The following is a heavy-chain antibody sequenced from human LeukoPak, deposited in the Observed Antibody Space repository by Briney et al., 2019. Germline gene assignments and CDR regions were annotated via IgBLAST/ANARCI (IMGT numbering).Heavy chain of an antibody. J-gene: IGHJ5*02. CDR2: ISGSGGST. CDR3: ARNTYYDFWSGYWDNWFDP. CDR1: GFTFSSYA. Sequence: PGGSLRLSCAAPGFTFSSYAMSWVRQAPGKGLEWVSAISGSGGSTYYADSVKGRFTISRDNSKNTLYLQMNSLRAEDTAVYYCARNTYYDFWSGYWDNWFDPWGQGTLVTVSS. V-gene: IGHV3-23*01. D-gene: IGHD3-3*01.